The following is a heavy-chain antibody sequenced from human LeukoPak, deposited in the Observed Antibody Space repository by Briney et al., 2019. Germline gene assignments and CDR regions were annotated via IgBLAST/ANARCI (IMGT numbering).Heavy chain of an antibody. CDR1: GFTFSSYA. D-gene: IGHD1-26*01. Sequence: PGGSLRLSCAASGFTFSSYAMHWVRQAPGKGLEWVAVIWYDGSNKYYADSVKGRFTISRDNSKNTLYLQMNSLRAEDTAVYYCAGSWDRYNWFDPWGQGTLVTVSS. J-gene: IGHJ5*02. CDR2: IWYDGSNK. V-gene: IGHV3-33*08. CDR3: AGSWDRYNWFDP.